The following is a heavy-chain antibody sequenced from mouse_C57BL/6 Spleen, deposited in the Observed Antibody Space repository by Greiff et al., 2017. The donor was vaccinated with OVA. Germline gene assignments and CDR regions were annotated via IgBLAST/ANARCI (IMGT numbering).Heavy chain of an antibody. CDR1: GYSITSGYY. CDR2: ISYDGSN. Sequence: VQLKESGPGLVKPSQSLSLTCSVTGYSITSGYYWNWIRQFPGNKLEWMGYISYDGSNNYNPSLKNRISITRDTSKNQFFLKLNSVTTEETATYYCARDGDYDGVWYFDVWGTGTTVTVSS. CDR3: ARDGDYDGVWYFDV. D-gene: IGHD2-4*01. J-gene: IGHJ1*03. V-gene: IGHV3-6*01.